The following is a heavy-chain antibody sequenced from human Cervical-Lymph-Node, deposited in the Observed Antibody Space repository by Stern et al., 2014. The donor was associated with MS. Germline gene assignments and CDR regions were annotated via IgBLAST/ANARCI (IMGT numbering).Heavy chain of an antibody. CDR1: GGSPTIGENY. V-gene: IGHV4-31*03. D-gene: IGHD3-3*02. CDR2: ISYSGST. Sequence: QVQLQESGPGLVKPSQTLSLTCTVSGGSPTIGENYWTRNRQHPGKGPQXIGYISYSGSTVYKPSLKSRLTISMDTSKNHFSLILTSVTAADTAVYYCARMCRLEQYSIYYYAMDVWGQGSAVTVSS. CDR3: ARMCRLEQYSIYYYAMDV. J-gene: IGHJ6*02.